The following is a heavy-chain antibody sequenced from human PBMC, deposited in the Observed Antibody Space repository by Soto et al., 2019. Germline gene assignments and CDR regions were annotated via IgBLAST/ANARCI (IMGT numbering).Heavy chain of an antibody. CDR3: ARARMVRGIIYYYGMDV. Sequence: QVQLQESGPGLVKSSQTLSLTCTVSGGSISSDGNYWSWIRQHPGKGLEWIGYIYYSGSTNYNPSLKSRVTKSVDTSKNQFSLKLNSVTAADTAVYYCARARMVRGIIYYYGMDVWGQGTTVTVS. J-gene: IGHJ6*02. D-gene: IGHD3-10*01. V-gene: IGHV4-31*03. CDR2: IYYSGST. CDR1: GGSISSDGNY.